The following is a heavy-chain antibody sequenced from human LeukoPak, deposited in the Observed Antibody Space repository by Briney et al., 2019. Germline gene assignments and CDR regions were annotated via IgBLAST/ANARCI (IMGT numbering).Heavy chain of an antibody. Sequence: GGTLRLSCAASGFTFSIYGMSWVRQAPGKGLEWVSAISGSGGSTHYADSVKGRFTISRDNAKNSLYLQMNSLRAEDTAVYYFAELGITMIGGVWGKGTTVTISS. CDR2: ISGSGGST. CDR3: AELGITMIGGV. CDR1: GFTFSIYG. V-gene: IGHV3-23*01. D-gene: IGHD3-10*02. J-gene: IGHJ6*04.